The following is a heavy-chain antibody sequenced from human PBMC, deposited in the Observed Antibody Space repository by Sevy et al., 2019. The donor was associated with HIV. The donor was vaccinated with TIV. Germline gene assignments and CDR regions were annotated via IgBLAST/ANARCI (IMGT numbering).Heavy chain of an antibody. CDR3: ARDGRGISAFDI. V-gene: IGHV3-23*01. J-gene: IGHJ3*02. Sequence: GGSLRLSCAASGFSFSDYAMNWVRQAPGKGLEWVSAISGNGENTHYADSVRGRFTISRDNFKNTLYLHMSTLRAEDTALYYCARDGRGISAFDIWGQGTMVTVSS. CDR2: ISGNGENT. CDR1: GFSFSDYA. D-gene: IGHD3-3*02.